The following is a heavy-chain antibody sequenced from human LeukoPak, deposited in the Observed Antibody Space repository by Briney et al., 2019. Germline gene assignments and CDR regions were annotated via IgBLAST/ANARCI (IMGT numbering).Heavy chain of an antibody. V-gene: IGHV3-23*01. CDR2: ISGSGGST. Sequence: GGSLRLSCAASGFTFSSYAMSWVRQAPGEGLEWVSAISGSGGSTYYADSVKGRFTISRDNSKNTLFLQMNSLRAEDTAVYYCAKGQSGSYYGYFDYWGQGTLVTVSS. CDR1: GFTFSSYA. J-gene: IGHJ4*02. CDR3: AKGQSGSYYGYFDY. D-gene: IGHD1-26*01.